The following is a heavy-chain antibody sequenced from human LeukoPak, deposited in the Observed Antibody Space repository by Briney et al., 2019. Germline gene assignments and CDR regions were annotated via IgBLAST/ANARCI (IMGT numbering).Heavy chain of an antibody. CDR1: RFTFSSYG. CDR2: ISYAGSNK. CDR3: AKLAYFGGDCYPQQPGAFDI. V-gene: IGHV3-30*18. D-gene: IGHD2-21*02. Sequence: GRSLRLSCAASRFTFSSYGMHWVRQAPGKGREWVAVISYAGSNKYYPDSVKDRFTISRDNSKHTLYLHMNSLRAEDTAVYYCAKLAYFGGDCYPQQPGAFDIWGQGTMVTVSS. J-gene: IGHJ3*02.